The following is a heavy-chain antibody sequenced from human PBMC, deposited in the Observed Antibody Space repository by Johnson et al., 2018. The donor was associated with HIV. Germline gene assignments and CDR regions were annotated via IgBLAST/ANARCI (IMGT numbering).Heavy chain of an antibody. V-gene: IGHV3-30*19. CDR2: IWYDGSNK. D-gene: IGHD3-22*01. J-gene: IGHJ3*02. Sequence: QVQLVESGGGVVQPGRSLRLSCAASGFTFSSYGMHWVRQAPGKGLEWVAVIWYDGSNKYYADSVKGRFTISRDNSKNTLYLQMNSLRAEDTAVYYCAREHRYYYDSSGYYRGDAFDIWGQGTMVTVSS. CDR3: AREHRYYYDSSGYYRGDAFDI. CDR1: GFTFSSYG.